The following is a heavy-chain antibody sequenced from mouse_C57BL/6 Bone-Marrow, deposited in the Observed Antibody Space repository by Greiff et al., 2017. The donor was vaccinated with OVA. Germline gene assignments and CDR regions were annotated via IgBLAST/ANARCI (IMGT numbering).Heavy chain of an antibody. CDR3: ARMGRYWYFDV. J-gene: IGHJ1*03. CDR1: GYTFTSYW. Sequence: VQLQQPGAELVKPGASVKLSCKASGYTFTSYWMQWVKQSPGQGLAWIGEIDPSDSYTNYNQKFKGKATLTVDTSSSTAYMQLSSLTSEDSAVYYCARMGRYWYFDVWGTGTTVTVSS. D-gene: IGHD4-1*01. V-gene: IGHV1-50*01. CDR2: IDPSDSYT.